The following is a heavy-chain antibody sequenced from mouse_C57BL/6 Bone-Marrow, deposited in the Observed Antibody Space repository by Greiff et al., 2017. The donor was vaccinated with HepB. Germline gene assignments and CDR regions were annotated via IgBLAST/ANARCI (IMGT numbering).Heavy chain of an antibody. D-gene: IGHD2-4*01. Sequence: VQLQQSGPELVKPGASVKIPCKASGYTFTDYNMDWVKQSHGKSLEWIGDINPNNGGTIYNQKFKGKATLTVDKSSSTAYMELRSLTSEDTAVYYCAMGYYDYDVGAMDYWGQGTSVTVSS. CDR3: AMGYYDYDVGAMDY. J-gene: IGHJ4*01. CDR1: GYTFTDYN. CDR2: INPNNGGT. V-gene: IGHV1-18*01.